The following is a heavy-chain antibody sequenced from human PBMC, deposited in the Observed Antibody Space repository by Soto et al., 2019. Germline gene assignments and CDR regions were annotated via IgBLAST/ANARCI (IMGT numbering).Heavy chain of an antibody. CDR3: ARDKPRVARPIRPNDSKTYGMDV. J-gene: IGHJ6*02. Sequence: EVQLVETGGGLIQPGGSLRLSCAASGFTVSSNYMSWVRQAPGKGLEWVSVIYSGGSTYYADSVKGRFTISRDNSKNTLYLQMNSLRAEDTAVYYCARDKPRVARPIRPNDSKTYGMDVWGQGTTVTVSS. D-gene: IGHD5-12*01. CDR1: GFTVSSNY. CDR2: IYSGGST. V-gene: IGHV3-53*02.